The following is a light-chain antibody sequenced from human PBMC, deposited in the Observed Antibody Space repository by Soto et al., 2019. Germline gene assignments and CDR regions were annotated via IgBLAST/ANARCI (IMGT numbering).Light chain of an antibody. CDR3: SSYTSGSTLV. CDR2: EVS. J-gene: IGLJ2*01. CDR1: RSDVGGYNY. V-gene: IGLV2-14*01. Sequence: QSALTQPASVSGSPGQSITISCTGTRSDVGGYNYVSWYQQYPGKAPKLIIYEVSTRPSGVSSRFSDSKSANTASLTISGLQAADEADYYCSSYTSGSTLVFGAGTKVTVL.